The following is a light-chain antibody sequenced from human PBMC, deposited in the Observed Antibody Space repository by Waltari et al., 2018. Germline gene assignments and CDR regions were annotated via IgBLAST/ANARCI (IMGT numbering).Light chain of an antibody. Sequence: DIQMTQSPSTLPASVGDRVTITCRASQYVKNNLAWFQQKPGKAPKVLIHKASGLESGVPSRFSGSGFGTEFILSISSLQPDDFATYYCQEYDSLPITFGGGTKVEIK. V-gene: IGKV1-5*03. CDR2: KAS. CDR1: QYVKNN. J-gene: IGKJ4*01. CDR3: QEYDSLPIT.